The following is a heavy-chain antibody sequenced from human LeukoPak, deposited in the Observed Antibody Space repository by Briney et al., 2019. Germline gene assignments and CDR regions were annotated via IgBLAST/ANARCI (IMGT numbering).Heavy chain of an antibody. Sequence: SETLSLTCTVSGGSLSSGDYYWSWIRQPPGKGLEWIGYIYYSGSTYYNPSLKSRVTISVDTSKNQFSLKLSSVTAADTAVYYCARDRGIAAAGTGGYWGQGTLVTVSS. D-gene: IGHD6-13*01. CDR1: GGSLSSGDYY. J-gene: IGHJ4*02. V-gene: IGHV4-30-4*08. CDR2: IYYSGST. CDR3: ARDRGIAAAGTGGY.